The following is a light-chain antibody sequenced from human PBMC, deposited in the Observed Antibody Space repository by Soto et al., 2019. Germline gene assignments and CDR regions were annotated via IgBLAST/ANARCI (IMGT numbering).Light chain of an antibody. Sequence: EIVLTQSPGTLSSSLGDRATLSCRASQSVSSRYFAWHQQKRGEAPRRLIYGASRRASGLPERFSGSGSGTDFTLTISSLEPEDFAVYYCQQYGSSPWTFGQGTKVEIK. CDR3: QQYGSSPWT. CDR2: GAS. J-gene: IGKJ1*01. V-gene: IGKV3-20*01. CDR1: QSVSSRY.